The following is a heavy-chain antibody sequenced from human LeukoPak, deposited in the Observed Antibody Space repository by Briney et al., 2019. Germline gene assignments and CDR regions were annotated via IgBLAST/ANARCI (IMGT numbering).Heavy chain of an antibody. Sequence: ASVKVSCKASGYTFTSYYMHWVRQAPGQGLEWMGIINPSGGSTSYAQKLQGRVTMTRDTSTSTVYMELSSLRSEDTAVYYCARISDNYDILTGYTAFDIWGQGTMVTVSS. D-gene: IGHD3-9*01. CDR2: INPSGGST. J-gene: IGHJ3*02. V-gene: IGHV1-46*01. CDR3: ARISDNYDILTGYTAFDI. CDR1: GYTFTSYY.